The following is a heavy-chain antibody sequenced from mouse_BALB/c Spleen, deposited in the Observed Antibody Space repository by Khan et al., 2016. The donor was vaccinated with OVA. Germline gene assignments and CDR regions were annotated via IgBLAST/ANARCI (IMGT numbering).Heavy chain of an antibody. Sequence: EVQLQESGPELVKPGASVKISCKASGYSFTGYFMNWVMQSHGKSLEWIGRINPHIGETLYNPKFKGKATLTVDESSSTAHMELRSLASEDSAVYYCARVYRSDFDYWGLGTTLTVSS. J-gene: IGHJ2*01. CDR2: INPHIGET. CDR3: ARVYRSDFDY. V-gene: IGHV1-20*02. D-gene: IGHD1-1*01. CDR1: GYSFTGYF.